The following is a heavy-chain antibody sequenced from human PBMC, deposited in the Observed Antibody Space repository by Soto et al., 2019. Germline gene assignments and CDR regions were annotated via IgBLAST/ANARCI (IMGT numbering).Heavy chain of an antibody. J-gene: IGHJ3*02. D-gene: IGHD3-22*01. V-gene: IGHV1-58*02. CDR1: GFTFTSSA. CDR2: IVVGSGNT. Sequence: ASVKVSCKASGFTFTSSAMQWVRQARGQRLEWSGWIVVGSGNTNYAQKFQGRVTITADESTSTAYMELSSLRSEDTAVYYCARDYYDSSGPWAIPFDIWGQGTMVTVSS. CDR3: ARDYYDSSGPWAIPFDI.